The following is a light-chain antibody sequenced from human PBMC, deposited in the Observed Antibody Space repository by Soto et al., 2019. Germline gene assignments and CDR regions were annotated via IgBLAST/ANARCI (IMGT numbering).Light chain of an antibody. J-gene: IGKJ1*01. Sequence: DIQMTQSPSSLSASVGDRVTITCRASQGFSNYLAWYQQKPGKVPKLLIYAASSLQSGVPSRFSGSGSGTDFTLTITSLQPEDVATYYCQKYNGASWTFGQGTKVEIK. CDR3: QKYNGASWT. CDR2: AAS. V-gene: IGKV1-27*01. CDR1: QGFSNY.